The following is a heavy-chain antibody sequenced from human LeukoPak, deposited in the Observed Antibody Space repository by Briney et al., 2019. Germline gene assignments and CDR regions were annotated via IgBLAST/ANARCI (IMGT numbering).Heavy chain of an antibody. D-gene: IGHD6-19*01. J-gene: IGHJ6*02. CDR1: GFTFSSYW. V-gene: IGHV3-7*01. CDR3: ARGKAVAGPYYYYYGMDV. Sequence: NPGGSLRLSCAASGFTFSSYWMSWVRQAPGEGLGWVANIKQDGSEKYYVDSVKGRFTISRDNAKNSLYLQMNSLRAEDTAVYYCARGKAVAGPYYYYYGMDVWGQGTTVTVSS. CDR2: IKQDGSEK.